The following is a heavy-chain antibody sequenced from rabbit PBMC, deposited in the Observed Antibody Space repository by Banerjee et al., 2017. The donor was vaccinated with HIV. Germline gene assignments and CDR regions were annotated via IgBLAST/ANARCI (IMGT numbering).Heavy chain of an antibody. Sequence: HLKESGGGLVQPGGSLKLSCTASGFTLSSYYMNWVRQAPGKGLEWIGYIDPIFGTTSYASWVNGRFTISSDNAQNTVDLQLSSLTAADTATYFCVREVAARFNLWGPGTLVTVS. V-gene: IGHV1S7*01. J-gene: IGHJ4*01. CDR3: VREVAARFNL. CDR2: IDPIFGTT. CDR1: GFTLSSYY. D-gene: IGHD4-1*01.